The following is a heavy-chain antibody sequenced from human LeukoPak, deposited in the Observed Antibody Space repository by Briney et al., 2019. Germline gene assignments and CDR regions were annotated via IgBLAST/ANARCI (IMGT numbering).Heavy chain of an antibody. Sequence: GASVKVSCKASGYTFTGYYMHWVRQAPGQGLEWMGWISPNSGDTDIAQKFQGRVTMTRDTSIATSYMEVDSLTSDDTAVYYCARGTLVAVRSVGATSLGYWGQGTLVTVS. CDR2: ISPNSGDT. CDR3: ARGTLVAVRSVGATSLGY. V-gene: IGHV1-2*02. J-gene: IGHJ4*02. D-gene: IGHD1-26*01. CDR1: GYTFTGYY.